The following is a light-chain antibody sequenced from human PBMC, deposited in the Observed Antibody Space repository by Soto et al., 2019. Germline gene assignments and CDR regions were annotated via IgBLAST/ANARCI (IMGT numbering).Light chain of an antibody. CDR1: QSVSSY. Sequence: EIVLTQSPATLSLTPGERATLSCRASQSVSSYLAWYQQKPGQAPRLLIYDASNRATGIPARFSGSGSGTDFTLTINSLEPEDFAVYYCQQYGSSPPRTFGQGTRLEIK. J-gene: IGKJ5*01. CDR2: DAS. V-gene: IGKV3-11*01. CDR3: QQYGSSPPRT.